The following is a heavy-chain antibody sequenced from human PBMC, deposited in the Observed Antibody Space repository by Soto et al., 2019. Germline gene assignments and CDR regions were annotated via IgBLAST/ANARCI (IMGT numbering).Heavy chain of an antibody. CDR2: INHSGST. J-gene: IGHJ3*02. CDR1: GGSFSGNY. D-gene: IGHD2-2*01. V-gene: IGHV4-34*01. Sequence: QVQLQQWGAGLVKPSATLSLTCAVYGGSFSGNYWSWIRQPPGKGLEWIGEINHSGSTNFNPSLKSRVTISVDTSKNQFSLRLSSVTAADTAVYYCARNPPRAGAITSQWPRNYNTRYQLPPGGAFDIWGQGTMVTVSS. CDR3: ARNPPRAGAITSQWPRNYNTRYQLPPGGAFDI.